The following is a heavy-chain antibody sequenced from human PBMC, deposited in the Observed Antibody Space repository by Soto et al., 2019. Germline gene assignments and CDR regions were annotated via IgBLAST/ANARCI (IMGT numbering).Heavy chain of an antibody. CDR1: AGSFSGYY. V-gene: IGHV4-34*02. CDR2: INDRGSI. J-gene: IGHJ2*01. D-gene: IGHD3-9*01. Sequence: QVQIQQWGAGPLRPLETLSLTCGVSAGSFSGYYWAWIRQPPGKGLEWIGEINDRGSINYNPSLKSRVSISLDTSKNHYSLNLRSVTAADTAVYYCARESHDILTGPPWVWYFDLWGRGTLVTLSS. CDR3: ARESHDILTGPPWVWYFDL.